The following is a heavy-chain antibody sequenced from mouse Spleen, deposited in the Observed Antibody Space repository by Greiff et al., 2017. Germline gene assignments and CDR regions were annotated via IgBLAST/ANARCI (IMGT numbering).Heavy chain of an antibody. D-gene: IGHD2-3*01. CDR1: GFSLTSYG. V-gene: IGHV2-2*01. CDR2: IWSGGST. J-gene: IGHJ4*01. CDR3: ARNFDGSHYAMDY. Sequence: VKLVESGPGLVQPSQSLSITCTVSGFSLTSYGVHWVRQSPGKGLEWLGVIWSGGSTDYNAAFISRLSISKDNSKSQVFFKMNSLQADDTAIYYCARNFDGSHYAMDYWGQGTSVTVSS.